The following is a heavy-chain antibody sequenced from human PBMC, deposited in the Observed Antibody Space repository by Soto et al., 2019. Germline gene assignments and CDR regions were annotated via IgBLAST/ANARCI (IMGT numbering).Heavy chain of an antibody. CDR3: ASPSLEFDMCS. J-gene: IGHJ5*01. CDR1: GASLSSGEHY. D-gene: IGHD3-10*01. V-gene: IGHV4-30-4*01. CDR2: IYFDGNA. Sequence: QVRLQESGPGLVKPSETLSLTCSVSGASLSSGEHYWNWIRQPPGKGLEWIGYIYFDGNAYYHPSRKSRGTLSMDMSKNQFSLRMTSVLAADTAVYYCASPSLEFDMCSWGHGTVVTVSS.